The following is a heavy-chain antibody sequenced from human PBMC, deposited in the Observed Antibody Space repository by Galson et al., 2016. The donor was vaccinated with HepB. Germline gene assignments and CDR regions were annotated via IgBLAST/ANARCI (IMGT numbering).Heavy chain of an antibody. CDR2: INGSADIT. CDR3: ARDRGLLHYYYGMDV. D-gene: IGHD1-26*01. Sequence: SLRLSCAASGFTFSNYAMSWVRQAPGKGLEWVSVINGSADITYYADSVKGRFTISRDSSRSTLYLQMNNLRPEDTGLYYCARDRGLLHYYYGMDVWGQGTTVTVSS. CDR1: GFTFSNYA. J-gene: IGHJ6*02. V-gene: IGHV3-23*01.